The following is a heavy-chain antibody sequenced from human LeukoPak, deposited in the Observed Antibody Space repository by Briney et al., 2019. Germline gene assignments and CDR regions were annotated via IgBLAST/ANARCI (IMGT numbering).Heavy chain of an antibody. CDR2: IYTSGRST. D-gene: IGHD1-26*01. CDR1: GGSISSGSYY. J-gene: IGHJ3*02. CDR3: ARTPAGESDAFDI. V-gene: IGHV4-61*02. Sequence: SQTLSLTCTVSGGSISSGSYYWSWIRQPAGKGLEWIGRIYTSGRSTNYHPSLKSRVTISLDTSKSQFSLNLSSVTAADTAVYYCARTPAGESDAFDIWGQGTMVTVSS.